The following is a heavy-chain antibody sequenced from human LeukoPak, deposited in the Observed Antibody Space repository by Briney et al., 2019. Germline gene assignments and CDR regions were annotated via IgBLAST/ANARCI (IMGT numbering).Heavy chain of an antibody. V-gene: IGHV3-48*02. CDR1: GFTCSSYT. J-gene: IGHJ3*02. Sequence: PGGSLRLSCAASGFTCSSYTMNWVRQAPGKGLEWLSYITVSSTTYYIDSVQGRFTTSRDNAKNSLYLQMNSLRDEDTAVYYCARGDTLSDLNAFDIWGQGTMVTVSS. CDR2: ITVSSTT. D-gene: IGHD2/OR15-2a*01. CDR3: ARGDTLSDLNAFDI.